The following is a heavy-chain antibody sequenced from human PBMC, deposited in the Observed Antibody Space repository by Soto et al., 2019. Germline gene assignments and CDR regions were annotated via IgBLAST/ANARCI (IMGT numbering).Heavy chain of an antibody. D-gene: IGHD3-3*01. CDR3: ARDVYDFWSGGYGMDV. Sequence: QVQLQVSGPGLVKPSQTLSLTCTVSGGSISSGDYYWSWIRQPPGKGLEWIGYIYYSGSTYYNPSLKSRVTISVDTSKNQFSVKLSSVTAADTAVYYCARDVYDFWSGGYGMDVWGQGTTVTVSS. V-gene: IGHV4-30-4*01. CDR1: GGSISSGDYY. CDR2: IYYSGST. J-gene: IGHJ6*02.